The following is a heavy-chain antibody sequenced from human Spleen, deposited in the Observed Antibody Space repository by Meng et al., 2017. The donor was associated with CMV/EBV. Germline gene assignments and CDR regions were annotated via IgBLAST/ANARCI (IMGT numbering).Heavy chain of an antibody. Sequence: GGSLRLSCAASGFTFGPYTMNWVRQAPGKGLEWVSSIGSSGKYVYYADSVKGRFTISRDNAKDSLYLQMNILTAADTAVYYCAGGGHSSSWYLGYWGQGTLVTVSS. CDR3: AGGGHSSSWYLGY. CDR1: GFTFGPYT. D-gene: IGHD6-13*01. J-gene: IGHJ4*02. CDR2: IGSSGKYV. V-gene: IGHV3-21*01.